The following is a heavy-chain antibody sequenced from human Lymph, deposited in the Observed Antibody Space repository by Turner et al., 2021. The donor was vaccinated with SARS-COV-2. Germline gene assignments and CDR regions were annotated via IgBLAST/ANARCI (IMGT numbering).Heavy chain of an antibody. CDR1: EYTFTSYD. D-gene: IGHD1-26*01. CDR3: ARGRFSGGGMDV. J-gene: IGHJ6*02. CDR2: MNPNSGNT. Sequence: QVQLVQSAAAVKKPGASVNVSCKAPEYTFTSYDINWVRQATGQGLEWMGWMNPNSGNTGYAQKFQGRVTMTRNTSKSTAYMVLSSLRSEDTAVYCGARGRFSGGGMDVWGQGTTVTVSS. V-gene: IGHV1-8*02.